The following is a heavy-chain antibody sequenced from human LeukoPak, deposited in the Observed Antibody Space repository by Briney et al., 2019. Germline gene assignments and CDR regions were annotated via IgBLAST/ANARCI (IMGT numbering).Heavy chain of an antibody. V-gene: IGHV3-15*01. J-gene: IGHJ6*04. CDR1: GFTFSNAW. Sequence: GGSFRLSCAASGFTFSNAWMSWVRQAPGKGREWVGRIKSKTDGGTTDYAAPVKGRFTISRDDSKNTLYLQMNSLKTEDTAVYYCTTDPFFRENYYYYGMDVWGKGTTVTVSS. D-gene: IGHD3-10*01. CDR3: TTDPFFRENYYYYGMDV. CDR2: IKSKTDGGTT.